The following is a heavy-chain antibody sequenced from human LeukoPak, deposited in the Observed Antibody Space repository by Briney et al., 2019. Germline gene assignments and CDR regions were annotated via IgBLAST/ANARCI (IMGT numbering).Heavy chain of an antibody. CDR3: AREVKAATGTWWFDS. CDR1: GFTFSSYA. V-gene: IGHV3-23*01. Sequence: GGSLRLSCAASGFTFSSYAMSWVRHAPGEGLEWVSAISDSGGTTYYADTVKGRFTISRDNAKNSLYLQMNSLRAEDTAVYYCAREVKAATGTWWFDSWGQGTLVTVSS. D-gene: IGHD1-1*01. CDR2: ISDSGGTT. J-gene: IGHJ5*01.